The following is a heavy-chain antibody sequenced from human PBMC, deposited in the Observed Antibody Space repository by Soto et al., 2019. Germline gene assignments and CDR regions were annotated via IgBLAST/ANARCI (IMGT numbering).Heavy chain of an antibody. D-gene: IGHD3-22*01. J-gene: IGHJ4*02. CDR2: ISGSGGST. CDR3: AKDSISSDGGYSLYYFDS. V-gene: IGHV3-23*01. CDR1: GFTFSRYA. Sequence: GSPRLPCSASGFTFSRYAVSWVRQAPGKGLEWVSAISGSGGSTYFRDTVRGRFTISRDNSKNTLYLQMDSLRAEDTAVYYCAKDSISSDGGYSLYYFDSWGQGTMVTVSS.